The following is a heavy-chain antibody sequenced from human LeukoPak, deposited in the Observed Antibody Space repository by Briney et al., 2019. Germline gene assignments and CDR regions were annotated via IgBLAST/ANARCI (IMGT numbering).Heavy chain of an antibody. CDR2: IYYSGST. V-gene: IGHV4-30-4*08. J-gene: IGHJ4*02. CDR3: ARVGSGWYRDY. D-gene: IGHD6-19*01. CDR1: GGSISSGDYY. Sequence: SETLSLTCTVSGGSISSGDYYWSWIRQPPGKGLEWIGYIYYSGSTYYNPSLKSRVTISVDTSKNQFSLKLSSVTAADTAVYYCARVGSGWYRDYWGQGTLVTVSS.